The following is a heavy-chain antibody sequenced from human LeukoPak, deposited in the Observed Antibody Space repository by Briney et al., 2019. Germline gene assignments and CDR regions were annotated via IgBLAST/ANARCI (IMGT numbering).Heavy chain of an antibody. Sequence: PGGSLRLSCAASGFTFSTYSMYWVRQAPGKGLEWVSAISRSSSYIYYADSMKGRFTISRDNAKNLLFLQMSSLRAEDTAVYYCARSHSGWSIDYWGQGTLVTVSS. J-gene: IGHJ4*02. D-gene: IGHD6-19*01. CDR3: ARSHSGWSIDY. CDR2: ISRSSSYI. CDR1: GFTFSTYS. V-gene: IGHV3-21*06.